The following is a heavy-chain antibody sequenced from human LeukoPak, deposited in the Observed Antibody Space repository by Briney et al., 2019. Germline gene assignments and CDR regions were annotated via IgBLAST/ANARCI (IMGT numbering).Heavy chain of an antibody. Sequence: PGGSLRLSCAASGFTFSSYGMHWVRQAPGKGLEWVAVIWYDGSNKYYADSVKGRFTISRDNSKNTLYLQMNSLRAEDTAVYYCAKGELLTKPFDYWGQGTLVTVSS. D-gene: IGHD1-26*01. V-gene: IGHV3-33*06. CDR3: AKGELLTKPFDY. CDR1: GFTFSSYG. CDR2: IWYDGSNK. J-gene: IGHJ4*02.